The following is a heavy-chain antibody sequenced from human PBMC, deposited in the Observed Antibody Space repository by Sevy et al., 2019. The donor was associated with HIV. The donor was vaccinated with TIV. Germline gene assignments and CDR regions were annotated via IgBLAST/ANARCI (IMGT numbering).Heavy chain of an antibody. D-gene: IGHD3-3*01. CDR2: IYYSGST. CDR3: ARGGDGVVPSPIIGLGPWTKYWYFDL. Sequence: SETLSLTCTVSGGSISSSSYYWGWIRQPPGKGLEWIGSIYYSGSTYYNPSLKSRVTISVDTSKNQFSLKLNFVTAADTAVYYCARGGDGVVPSPIIGLGPWTKYWYFDLWGRGTLVTVSS. V-gene: IGHV4-39*01. J-gene: IGHJ2*01. CDR1: GGSISSSSYY.